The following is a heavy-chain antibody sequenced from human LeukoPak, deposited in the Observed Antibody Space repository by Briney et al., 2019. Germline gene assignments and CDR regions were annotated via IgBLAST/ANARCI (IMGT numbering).Heavy chain of an antibody. CDR3: ARVVGLTGYSSSWYSGYYYYMDV. CDR2: IIPIFGTT. CDR1: GGTFSSYA. D-gene: IGHD6-13*01. J-gene: IGHJ6*03. V-gene: IGHV1-69*06. Sequence: SVKVSCKASGGTFSSYAISWVRQAPGQGLEWMGGIIPIFGTTNYAQKFQDRVTITADKSTSTAYLELSSLRSEDTAVYYCARVVGLTGYSSSWYSGYYYYMDVWGKGTTVTVSS.